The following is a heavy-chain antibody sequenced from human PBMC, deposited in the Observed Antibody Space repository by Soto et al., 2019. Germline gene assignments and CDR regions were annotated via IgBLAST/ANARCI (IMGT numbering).Heavy chain of an antibody. J-gene: IGHJ5*01. Sequence: PGGSLRLSCAASGCTFRSYAMHWVRRAPGKGLEWVAVISYPGRNKYYADSVKGRFTISRDHSKNTLYLQMNSLRAEPTAVYYCERHFLSSSWFDYWGKRTLVTVSS. V-gene: IGHV3-30*04. D-gene: IGHD3-3*02. CDR3: ERHFLSSSWFDY. CDR1: GCTFRSYA. CDR2: ISYPGRNK.